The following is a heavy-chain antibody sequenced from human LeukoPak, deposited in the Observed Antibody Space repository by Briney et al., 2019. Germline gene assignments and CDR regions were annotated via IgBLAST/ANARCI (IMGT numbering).Heavy chain of an antibody. Sequence: PGGSLRLSCAASGFTFSSHEMNWVRQAPGKGLEWVSYISSSGSTIYYADSVKGRFTVSRDNAENSLYLQMNSLRAEDTAVYYCARGSYRPDYWGQGTLVTVSS. CDR2: ISSSGSTI. CDR3: ARGSYRPDY. V-gene: IGHV3-48*03. CDR1: GFTFSSHE. D-gene: IGHD1-26*01. J-gene: IGHJ4*02.